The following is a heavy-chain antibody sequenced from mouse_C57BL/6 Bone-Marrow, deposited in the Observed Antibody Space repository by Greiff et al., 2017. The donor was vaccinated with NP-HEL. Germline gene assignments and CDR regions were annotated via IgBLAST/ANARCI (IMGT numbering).Heavy chain of an antibody. CDR3: VRPIWDTIPFAY. D-gene: IGHD4-1*01. CDR1: GFSFNTYA. CDR2: IRSKSNNYAT. V-gene: IGHV10-1*01. Sequence: DVMLVESGGGLVQPKGSLKLSCAASGFSFNTYAMNWVRQAPGKGLEWVARIRSKSNNYATYYADSVKDRFTISRDDSESMLYLQMNNLKTEDTAMYYCVRPIWDTIPFAYWGQGTLVTVSA. J-gene: IGHJ3*01.